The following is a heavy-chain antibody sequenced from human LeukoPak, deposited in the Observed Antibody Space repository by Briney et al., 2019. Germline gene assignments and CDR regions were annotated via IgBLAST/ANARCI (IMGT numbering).Heavy chain of an antibody. CDR1: GFTFSSYG. J-gene: IGHJ6*04. CDR3: AKAYYDILNLPPYGMDV. D-gene: IGHD3-9*01. CDR2: ISYDGSNK. V-gene: IGHV3-30*18. Sequence: GGSLRLSCAASGFTFSSYGMHWVRQAPGKGLEWVAVISYDGSNKYYADSVKGRFTISRDNSKNTLYLQMNSLRVEDTAVYYCAKAYYDILNLPPYGMDVWGKGTTVTVSS.